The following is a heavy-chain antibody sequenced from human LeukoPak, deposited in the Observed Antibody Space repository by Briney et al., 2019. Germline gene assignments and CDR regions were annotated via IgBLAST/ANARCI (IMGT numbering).Heavy chain of an antibody. Sequence: GGSLRLSCAASGFTFSSYGMHWVRQAPGKGLEWVAVISYDGSNKYYADSVKGRFTISRDNSKNPLYLQMNSLRAEDTAVYYCAKVSYSSSWYGDFDYWGQGTLVTVSS. CDR1: GFTFSSYG. V-gene: IGHV3-30*18. CDR3: AKVSYSSSWYGDFDY. D-gene: IGHD6-13*01. J-gene: IGHJ4*02. CDR2: ISYDGSNK.